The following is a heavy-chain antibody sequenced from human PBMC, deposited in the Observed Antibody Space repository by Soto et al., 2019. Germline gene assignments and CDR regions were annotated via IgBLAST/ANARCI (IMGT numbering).Heavy chain of an antibody. J-gene: IGHJ4*02. CDR1: GGSISSGGYY. Sequence: QVQLQESGPGLVKPSQTLSLTCTVSGGSISSGGYYWSWIRQHPGKGLEWIGYIYYSGSTYYNPSPSRRVTISVDTSKHQFSLKLSSVTAADTAVYYCARDRPHYGSGSYTVESLDYWGQGTLVTVSS. CDR3: ARDRPHYGSGSYTVESLDY. V-gene: IGHV4-31*03. CDR2: IYYSGST. D-gene: IGHD3-10*01.